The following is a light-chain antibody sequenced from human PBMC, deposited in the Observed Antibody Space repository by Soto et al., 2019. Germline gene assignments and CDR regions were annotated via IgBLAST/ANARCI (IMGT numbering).Light chain of an antibody. CDR2: HVS. V-gene: IGLV2-11*01. CDR3: CTDAGTYKV. J-gene: IGLJ1*01. CDR1: SSDVGAYNY. Sequence: QSVLTQPRSVSGSPGQSGTISCTGTSSDVGAYNYVSWYQQHPGKAPKLMIYHVSKRPSGVPDRFSGSKSGNAASLTISGLQAEDVADYYCCTDAGTYKVFGTGTKVTV.